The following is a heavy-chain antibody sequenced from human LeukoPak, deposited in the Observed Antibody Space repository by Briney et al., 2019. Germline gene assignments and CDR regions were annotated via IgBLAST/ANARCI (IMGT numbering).Heavy chain of an antibody. D-gene: IGHD4-23*01. V-gene: IGHV3-53*01. CDR2: IYSGGST. CDR1: GFTVSSNH. Sequence: PGGSLRLSCAASGFTVSSNHMSWVRQAPGKGLEWVSVIYSGGSTYYADSVKGRFTISRDNSKNTLYLQMNSLRAEDTAVYYCARSRGATVAIIDYWGQGTLVTVSS. J-gene: IGHJ4*02. CDR3: ARSRGATVAIIDY.